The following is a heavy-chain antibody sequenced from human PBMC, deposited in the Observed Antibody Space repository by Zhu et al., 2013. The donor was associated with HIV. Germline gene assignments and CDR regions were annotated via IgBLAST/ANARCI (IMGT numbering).Heavy chain of an antibody. CDR1: EYTLTSYD. CDR3: ARRPRIGWFDP. CDR2: MKTNSGNT. J-gene: IGHJ5*02. D-gene: IGHD2-15*01. Sequence: QVQLVQSGAEVKKPGASVKVSCKASEYTLTSYDIHWVRQVTGQGLEWMGRMKTNSGNTGYAKKFQGRVTMTRNTSISTAYMELSSLRSEDTAVYYCARRPRIGWFDPWGQGIQVSVSS. V-gene: IGHV1-8*02.